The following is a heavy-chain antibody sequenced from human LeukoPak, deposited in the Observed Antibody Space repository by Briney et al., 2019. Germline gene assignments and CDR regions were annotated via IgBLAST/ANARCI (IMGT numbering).Heavy chain of an antibody. V-gene: IGHV1-69*06. D-gene: IGHD3-9*01. CDR1: GGTFSSYA. Sequence: SVIVFSKASGGTFSSYAISWVRQAPGQGLEWMGGIIPIFGTANYAQKFQGRVTITADKSTSTAYMELSSLRSEDTAVYYCARDGGQTRYFDWLLIPRDYYYYGMDVWGKGTTVTVSS. J-gene: IGHJ6*04. CDR2: IIPIFGTA. CDR3: ARDGGQTRYFDWLLIPRDYYYYGMDV.